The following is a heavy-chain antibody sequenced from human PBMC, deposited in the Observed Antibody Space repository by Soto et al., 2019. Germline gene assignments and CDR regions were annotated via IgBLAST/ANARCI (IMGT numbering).Heavy chain of an antibody. CDR3: AKDPNIAVASYYYGMDV. CDR1: GFTFSSYA. V-gene: IGHV3-23*01. Sequence: GGSLRLSCAASGFTFSSYAMSWVRQAPGKGLEWVSAISGSGGSTYYADSVKGRFTISRDNSKNTLYLQMNSLRAEDTAVYYCAKDPNIAVASYYYGMDVWGQGTTVTVSS. J-gene: IGHJ6*02. D-gene: IGHD6-19*01. CDR2: ISGSGGST.